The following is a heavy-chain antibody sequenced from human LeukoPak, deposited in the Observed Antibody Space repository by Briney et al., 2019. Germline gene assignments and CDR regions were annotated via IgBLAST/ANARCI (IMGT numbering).Heavy chain of an antibody. D-gene: IGHD5-18*01. V-gene: IGHV4-59*01. CDR1: SGSISSYY. Sequence: SETLSLTCTVSSGSISSYYWSWIRQPPGKGLEWIGYIYYSGSTNYNPSLKSRVTISVDTSKNQFSLKLSSVTAADTAVYYCARSLVDTAMVTPLGPDYWGQGTLVTVSS. J-gene: IGHJ4*02. CDR2: IYYSGST. CDR3: ARSLVDTAMVTPLGPDY.